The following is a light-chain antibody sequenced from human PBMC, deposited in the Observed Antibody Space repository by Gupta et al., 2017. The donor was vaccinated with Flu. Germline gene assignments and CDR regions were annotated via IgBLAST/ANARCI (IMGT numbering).Light chain of an antibody. CDR2: AAS. CDR1: QRISNY. V-gene: IGKV1-39*01. J-gene: IGKJ4*01. CDR3: QHRYSTPLT. Sequence: PSSLAASLGDRVTITCRASQRISNYLYWYQQKPGKAPKLLIYAASRVESGVPSMFSGSGSGTDFTLTVSRRQPEDFATYYCQHRYSTPLTFGGGTKVEIK.